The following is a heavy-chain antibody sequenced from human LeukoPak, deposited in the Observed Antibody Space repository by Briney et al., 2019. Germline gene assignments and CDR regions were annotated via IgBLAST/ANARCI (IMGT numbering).Heavy chain of an antibody. CDR1: GYTFTSYY. D-gene: IGHD1-14*01. CDR3: ARDPAPRADAFDI. CDR2: INPSGGST. Sequence: GASVKVSCKASGYTFTSYYMHWVRQAPGQGLEWMGIINPSGGSTSYAQKFQGRVTITADKSTSTAYMELSSLRSEDTAVYYCARDPAPRADAFDIWGQGTMVTVSS. J-gene: IGHJ3*02. V-gene: IGHV1-46*01.